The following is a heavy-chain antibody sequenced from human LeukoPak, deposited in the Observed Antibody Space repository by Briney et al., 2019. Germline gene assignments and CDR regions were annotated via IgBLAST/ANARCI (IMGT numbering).Heavy chain of an antibody. Sequence: SETLSLTCTVSGGSISSYYGSWVRQPAGRGLEWIGRIYTSGSTNYNPSLKSRVTMSVDTSKNQFSLKLSSVTAADTAVYYCAREDIVVVAADKRSAFDIWGQGTMVTVSS. V-gene: IGHV4-4*07. D-gene: IGHD2-2*01. CDR3: AREDIVVVAADKRSAFDI. CDR2: IYTSGST. J-gene: IGHJ3*02. CDR1: GGSISSYY.